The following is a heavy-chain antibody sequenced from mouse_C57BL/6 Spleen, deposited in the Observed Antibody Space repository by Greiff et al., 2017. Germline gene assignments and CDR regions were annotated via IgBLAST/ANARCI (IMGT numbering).Heavy chain of an antibody. J-gene: IGHJ1*03. CDR1: GYTFTSYW. V-gene: IGHV1-59*01. D-gene: IGHD1-1*01. Sequence: VQLQQPGAELVRPGTSVKLSCKASGYTFTSYWMHWVKQRPGQGLEWIGVIDPSDSYTNYNQKFKGKATLTVDTSSSTAYMQLSSLTSEDSAVYYCASLGTVVATTSHWYFDVWGTGTSVTVSS. CDR2: IDPSDSYT. CDR3: ASLGTVVATTSHWYFDV.